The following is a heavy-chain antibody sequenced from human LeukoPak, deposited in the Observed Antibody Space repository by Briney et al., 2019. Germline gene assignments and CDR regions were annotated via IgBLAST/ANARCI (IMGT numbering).Heavy chain of an antibody. D-gene: IGHD5-12*01. Sequence: TSETLSLTCAVYGGSFSGYYWSWIRQAPGKGLEWVSFISNTDIYYADSVKGRFTTSRDNANNLLYLQMNSLGAEDTAIYYCARDAVATWSAFDIWGQGTMVTVSS. V-gene: IGHV3-69-1*02. CDR1: GGSFSGYY. CDR3: ARDAVATWSAFDI. J-gene: IGHJ3*02. CDR2: ISNTDI.